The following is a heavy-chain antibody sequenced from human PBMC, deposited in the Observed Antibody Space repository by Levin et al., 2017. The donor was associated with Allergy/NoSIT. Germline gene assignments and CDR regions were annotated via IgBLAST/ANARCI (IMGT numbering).Heavy chain of an antibody. CDR3: TSGDYGDYDYYYYMDV. CDR1: GFTFSGSA. J-gene: IGHJ6*03. CDR2: IRSKANSYAT. Sequence: KVSCAASGFTFSGSAMHWVRQASGKGLEWVGRIRSKANSYATAYAASVKGRFTISRDDSRNTAYQQMNSLKTEDTAVYYCTSGDYGDYDYYYYMDVWGKGTTVTVSS. V-gene: IGHV3-73*01. D-gene: IGHD4-17*01.